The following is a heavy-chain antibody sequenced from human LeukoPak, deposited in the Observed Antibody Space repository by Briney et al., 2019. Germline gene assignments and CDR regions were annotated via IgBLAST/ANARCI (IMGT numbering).Heavy chain of an antibody. D-gene: IGHD1-26*01. CDR3: AKHIVGAPVMSSAFDI. J-gene: IGHJ3*02. Sequence: GGSLRLSCAASGLTFNNYAMSWVRQAPGKGLEWVSAISGSGGSTYYADSVKGRFTISRDNSKNTLYLQMNSLRAEDTAVYYCAKHIVGAPVMSSAFDIWGQGTMVTVSS. CDR1: GLTFNNYA. V-gene: IGHV3-23*01. CDR2: ISGSGGST.